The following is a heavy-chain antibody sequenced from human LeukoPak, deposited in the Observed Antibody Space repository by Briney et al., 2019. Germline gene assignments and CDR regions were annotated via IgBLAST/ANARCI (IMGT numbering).Heavy chain of an antibody. D-gene: IGHD2-15*01. CDR2: ISGSGGST. CDR3: ARVGGAVAVAATDH. CDR1: GFTFSSYA. Sequence: GGSLRLSCAASGFTFSSYAMSWVRQAPGKGLEWVSAISGSGGSTYYADSVKGRFTISRDNAKNSLYLQMNSLRAEDTAVYYCARVGGAVAVAATDHWGQGTLVTVSS. J-gene: IGHJ4*02. V-gene: IGHV3-23*01.